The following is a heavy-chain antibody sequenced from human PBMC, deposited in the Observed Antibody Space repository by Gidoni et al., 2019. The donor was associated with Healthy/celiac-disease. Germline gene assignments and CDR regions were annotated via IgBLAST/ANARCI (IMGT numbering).Heavy chain of an antibody. J-gene: IGHJ4*02. CDR3: ARVGSWNFDY. Sequence: EVQLVESGGGLVKPGGSLSLSCEASGFTFSSYSMNWVRQAPGKGLEWVSSISSSSSYISYSDSVKGRFTISRDNAKNSRYLQMNSLRAEDTAVYYCARVGSWNFDYWGQGTLVTVSS. CDR2: ISSSSSYI. D-gene: IGHD2-2*03. CDR1: GFTFSSYS. V-gene: IGHV3-21*01.